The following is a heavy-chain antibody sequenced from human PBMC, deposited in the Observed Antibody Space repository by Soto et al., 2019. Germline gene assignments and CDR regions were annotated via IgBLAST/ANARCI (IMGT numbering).Heavy chain of an antibody. CDR1: YGSFGGFY. J-gene: IGHJ3*02. Sequence: SQTLSLTCAVYYGSFGGFYGICIRKQTGKGLEWIGEINHSGRTNYNPSLKSRVTISVDTSKNQFSLKLSSVTAAETAVYYCARESVSSTIFTDAFDIWGQGTMVTVSS. CDR3: ARESVSSTIFTDAFDI. V-gene: IGHV4-34*01. CDR2: INHSGRT. D-gene: IGHD6-13*01.